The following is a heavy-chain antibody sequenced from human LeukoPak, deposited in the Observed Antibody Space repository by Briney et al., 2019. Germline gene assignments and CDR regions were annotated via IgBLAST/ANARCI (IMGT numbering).Heavy chain of an antibody. Sequence: ASVKVSCKASGYTFTSYGISWVRQAPGQGLEWMGWINPNSGDTNYAQNFQDRVTLTRDTSISTAYMELSKLRSDDTAVYYCASIGRWSNNDFDYWGQGTLVTVSS. D-gene: IGHD1-26*01. V-gene: IGHV1-2*02. CDR3: ASIGRWSNNDFDY. CDR1: GYTFTSYG. CDR2: INPNSGDT. J-gene: IGHJ4*02.